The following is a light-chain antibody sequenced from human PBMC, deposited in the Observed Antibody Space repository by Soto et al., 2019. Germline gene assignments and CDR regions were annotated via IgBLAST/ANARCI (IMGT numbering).Light chain of an antibody. CDR1: QDISKY. CDR2: DAS. CDR3: QKYDNFPLT. V-gene: IGKV1-33*01. J-gene: IGKJ4*01. Sequence: IQLTQSPSSLSASVGDRVTIACQASQDISKYLNWYQQRPGKAPKLLISDASNLETGVPSRFSGSGSGTVFTFTISSLQPEDSTTYYCQKYDNFPLTFGGVTNVDIK.